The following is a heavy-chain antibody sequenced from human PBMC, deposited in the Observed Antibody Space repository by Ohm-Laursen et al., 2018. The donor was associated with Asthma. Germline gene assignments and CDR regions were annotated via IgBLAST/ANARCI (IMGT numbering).Heavy chain of an antibody. V-gene: IGHV3-7*01. CDR2: IKQDGTEE. D-gene: IGHD3-16*01. Sequence: SLRLSCSASGFTFSSYYMNWVRQAPGKGLEWVANIKQDGTEEFYVDSVKGRFTISRDNAKNLLFLEMINLRAEDTAVYYCATSCRLGYWGQGTLVTVSS. J-gene: IGHJ4*02. CDR1: GFTFSSYY. CDR3: ATSCRLGY.